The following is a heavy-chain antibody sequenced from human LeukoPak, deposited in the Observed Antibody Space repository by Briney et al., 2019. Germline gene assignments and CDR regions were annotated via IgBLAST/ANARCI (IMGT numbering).Heavy chain of an antibody. V-gene: IGHV3-23*01. Sequence: GGSLRLSCAASGFTFSSYAMSWVRQAPGKGLEWVLAISGSGGSTYYADSVKGRFTISRDNSKNTLYLQMNSLRAEDTAVYYCAKDRYDATLFDYWGQGTLVTVSS. CDR2: ISGSGGST. CDR1: GFTFSSYA. CDR3: AKDRYDATLFDY. D-gene: IGHD3-16*01. J-gene: IGHJ4*02.